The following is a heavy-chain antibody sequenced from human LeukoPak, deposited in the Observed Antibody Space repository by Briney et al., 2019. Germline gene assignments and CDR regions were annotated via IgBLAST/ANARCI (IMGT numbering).Heavy chain of an antibody. CDR3: AIIAAAGQREFLDY. Sequence: ASVKVSCKASGYTFTSYGISWVRQATGQGLEWMGWMNPNSGNTGYAQKFQGRVTMTRNTSISTAYMGLSSLRSEDTAVYYCAIIAAAGQREFLDYWGQGTLVTVSS. D-gene: IGHD6-13*01. V-gene: IGHV1-8*02. J-gene: IGHJ4*02. CDR2: MNPNSGNT. CDR1: GYTFTSYG.